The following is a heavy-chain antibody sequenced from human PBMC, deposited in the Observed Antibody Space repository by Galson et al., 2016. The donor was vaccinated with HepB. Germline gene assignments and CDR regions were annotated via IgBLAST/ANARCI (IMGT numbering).Heavy chain of an antibody. D-gene: IGHD1-1*01. V-gene: IGHV3-7*05. CDR3: ARERTKLEFDP. Sequence: SLRLSCAASGFSFSNIAMHWVRQAPGKGLEWVAIIKEDGSDKHYVDSVKGRFTISRDNAKNSLYLQMKSLRAEDTAIYYCARERTKLEFDPWGQGTLVTVSS. CDR2: IKEDGSDK. J-gene: IGHJ5*02. CDR1: GFSFSNIA.